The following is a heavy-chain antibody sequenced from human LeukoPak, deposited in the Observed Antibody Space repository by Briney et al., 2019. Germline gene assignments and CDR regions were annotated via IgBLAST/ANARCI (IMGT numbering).Heavy chain of an antibody. CDR1: GFTFSSYE. Sequence: GGSLRLSCAASGFTFSSYEMNWVRQAPGKGLEWVSYISSSGSTIYYADSVKGRFTISRDNSKNTLYLQMNSLRAEDTAVYYCARDLDYVWGSYRYPNFDYWGQGTLVTVSS. CDR2: ISSSGSTI. V-gene: IGHV3-48*03. J-gene: IGHJ4*02. D-gene: IGHD3-16*02. CDR3: ARDLDYVWGSYRYPNFDY.